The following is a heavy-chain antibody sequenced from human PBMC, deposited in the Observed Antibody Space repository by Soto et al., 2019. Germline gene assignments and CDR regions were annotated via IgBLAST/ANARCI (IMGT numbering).Heavy chain of an antibody. CDR1: GYTFTSYG. CDR2: ISAYNGNT. J-gene: IGHJ5*02. Sequence: GASVKVSCKASGYTFTSYGISWVRQAPGQGLEWMGWISAYNGNTNYAQKLQGRVTMTTDTSTSTAYMELRSLRSDDTAVYYCARDIGYCSSTSCLNDNWFDPWGQGTLVTVSS. V-gene: IGHV1-18*01. CDR3: ARDIGYCSSTSCLNDNWFDP. D-gene: IGHD2-2*01.